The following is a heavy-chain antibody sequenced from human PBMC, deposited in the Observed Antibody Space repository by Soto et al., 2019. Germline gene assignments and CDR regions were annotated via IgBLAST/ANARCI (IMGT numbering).Heavy chain of an antibody. Sequence: QVQLVQSGAEVKKPGASVKVSCKTSGYTFTNYRISWVRQAPGQGLEWMGWISAYNGNTDYAQNLQGRVTMTTDTSTSTAYMELRSLRSDDTAMFYCARVIVGGTLADYWGQGTLVTVSS. CDR3: ARVIVGGTLADY. CDR2: ISAYNGNT. CDR1: GYTFTNYR. J-gene: IGHJ4*02. V-gene: IGHV1-18*01. D-gene: IGHD1-26*01.